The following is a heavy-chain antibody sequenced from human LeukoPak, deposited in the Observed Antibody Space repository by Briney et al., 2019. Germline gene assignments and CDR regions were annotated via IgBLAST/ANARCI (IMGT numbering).Heavy chain of an antibody. Sequence: SETLSLTCTVSGGSISSSSYYWGWIRQPPGKGLEWIGSIYYSGSTYYNPSLKSRVTISVDTSKNQFSLKLSSVTAADTAVYYCARVRMKQTGATDYYYMDVWGKGTTVTVSS. D-gene: IGHD7-27*01. V-gene: IGHV4-39*07. J-gene: IGHJ6*03. CDR3: ARVRMKQTGATDYYYMDV. CDR2: IYYSGST. CDR1: GGSISSSSYY.